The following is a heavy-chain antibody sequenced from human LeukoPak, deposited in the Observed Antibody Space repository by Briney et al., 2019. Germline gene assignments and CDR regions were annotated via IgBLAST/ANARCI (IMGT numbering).Heavy chain of an antibody. V-gene: IGHV4-30-4*08. CDR3: ARHIVVVPAAYFDY. CDR1: GGSISSGDYY. J-gene: IGHJ4*02. D-gene: IGHD2-2*01. Sequence: PSQTLSLTCTVSGGSISSGDYYWSWIRQPPGKGLEWIGYIYYSGSTYYNPSLKSRVTISVDTSKNQFSLKLSSVTAADTAVYYCARHIVVVPAAYFDYWGLGTLVTVSS. CDR2: IYYSGST.